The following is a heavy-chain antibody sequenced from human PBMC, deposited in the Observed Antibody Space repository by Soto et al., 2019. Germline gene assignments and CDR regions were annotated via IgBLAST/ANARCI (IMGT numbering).Heavy chain of an antibody. CDR1: GGSFSCYY. V-gene: IGHV4-34*01. CDR3: ARGEXVTFYYDSSRYRTPFDY. Sequence: SETLSLTCAVYGGSFSCYYWSWIRQPPGKGLEWIGEINHSESTNYNPSLKSRVTMSVDTSKNQFSLKLSSVTAADTAVYYCARGEXVTFYYDSSRYRTPFDYWGQGTQVTVSS. D-gene: IGHD3-22*01. CDR2: INHSEST. J-gene: IGHJ4*02.